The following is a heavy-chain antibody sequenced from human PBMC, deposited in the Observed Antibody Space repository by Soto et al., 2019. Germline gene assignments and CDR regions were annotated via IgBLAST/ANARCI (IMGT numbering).Heavy chain of an antibody. CDR1: GYPVTAYY. CDR2: INPATGAA. J-gene: IGHJ3*02. V-gene: IGHV1-2*02. D-gene: IGHD3-3*01. CDR3: ARGGGVGVAGSAAFDM. Sequence: QLHLVQSGAVVKKPGASVTVSCSASGYPVTAYYMHWVRQAPGRGLEWMGGINPATGAAKYTQTFRGRVTRARDTSTGKVFMDRRGLASEAAADFSYARGGGVGVAGSAAFDMWGQGTLVTVSS.